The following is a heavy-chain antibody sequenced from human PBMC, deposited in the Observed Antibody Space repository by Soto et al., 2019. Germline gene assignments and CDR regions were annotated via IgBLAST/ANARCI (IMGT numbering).Heavy chain of an antibody. V-gene: IGHV4-61*08. CDR3: ARGGSYGDFFDY. D-gene: IGHD4-17*01. CDR2: IYYTGST. Sequence: SETLSLTCTVSGGSVSSGDYYWSWIRQSPGKGLEWIGYIYYTGSTKYNPSLKSRVTISLDTSKNQFSLRLTSVTSADTAVYYCARGGSYGDFFDYWGQGAQVTVSS. CDR1: GGSVSSGDYY. J-gene: IGHJ4*02.